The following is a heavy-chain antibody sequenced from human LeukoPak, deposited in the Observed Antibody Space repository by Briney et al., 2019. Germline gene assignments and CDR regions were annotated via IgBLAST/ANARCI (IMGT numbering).Heavy chain of an antibody. D-gene: IGHD3-10*01. CDR1: GFTFSSYD. Sequence: GGSLRLSCAASGFTFSSYDMHWVRQATGKGLEWVSAIGTAGDPYYPGSVKGRFIISRENAKNSLYLQMNSLRAGDTAVYYCARSDLGDAFDIWGQGTMVTVSS. J-gene: IGHJ3*02. V-gene: IGHV3-13*05. CDR3: ARSDLGDAFDI. CDR2: IGTAGDP.